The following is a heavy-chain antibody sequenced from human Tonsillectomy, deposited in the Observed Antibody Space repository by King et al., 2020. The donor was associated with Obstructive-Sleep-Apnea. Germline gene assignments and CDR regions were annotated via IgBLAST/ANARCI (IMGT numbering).Heavy chain of an antibody. V-gene: IGHV3-23*04. D-gene: IGHD2-21*02. CDR1: VVIFGNSA. CDR2: SSVRVNNA. J-gene: IGHJ6*02. Sequence: VQLVESGGGSAQPGGSLRLSCAASVVIFGNSAMSWVRQAPGKGLEGVATSSVRVNNAYYADSVKGRFSSYRANSKNTVYLPMITVRADDTAVYYCTRMGGDCCWDVHYYAMDVWGQGTMVTVSS. CDR3: TRMGGDCCWDVHYYAMDV.